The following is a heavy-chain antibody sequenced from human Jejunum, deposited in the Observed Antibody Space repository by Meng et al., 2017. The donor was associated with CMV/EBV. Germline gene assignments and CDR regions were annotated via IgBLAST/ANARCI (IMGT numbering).Heavy chain of an antibody. CDR1: SLSTSGGG. V-gene: IGHV2-5*02. Sequence: SLSTSGGGVGWVRQPPGKALEWLAFIYWDNDKRYSPSLKSRLSITKDTSKNQVVLTMTNMDPADTATYFCAHRIIGYMCDWNGGVFDYWGQGALVTVSS. CDR3: AHRIIGYMCDWNGGVFDY. J-gene: IGHJ4*02. CDR2: IYWDNDK. D-gene: IGHD1-1*01.